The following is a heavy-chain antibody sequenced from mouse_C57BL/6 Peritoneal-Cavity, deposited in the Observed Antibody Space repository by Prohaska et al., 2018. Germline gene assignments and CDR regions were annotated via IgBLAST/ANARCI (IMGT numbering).Heavy chain of an antibody. Sequence: YINWVKQGPGQGLEWIARIYPGSGNTYYNEKFKGKATLTAEKSSSTAYMQLSSLTSEDSAVYFCARSGSYYGNLYAMDYWGQGTSVTVSS. CDR1: Y. V-gene: IGHV1-76*01. CDR3: ARSGSYYGNLYAMDY. CDR2: IYPGSGNT. D-gene: IGHD2-10*01. J-gene: IGHJ4*01.